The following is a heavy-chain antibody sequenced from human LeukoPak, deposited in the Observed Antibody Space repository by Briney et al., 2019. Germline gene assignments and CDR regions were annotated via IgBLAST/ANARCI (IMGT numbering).Heavy chain of an antibody. V-gene: IGHV6-1*01. CDR2: TYYRSKWYN. J-gene: IGHJ6*02. D-gene: IGHD2-2*01. CDR1: GDSVSSNSAA. CDR3: ASSPSWLGYYYYGMDV. Sequence: SQTLSLTCATSGDSVSSNSAAWNWIRQSPSRGLEWLGRTYYRSKWYNDYAVSVKSRITINPDTSKNQFSLQLNSVTPEDTAVYYCASSPSWLGYYYYGMDVWGQGTTVTVSS.